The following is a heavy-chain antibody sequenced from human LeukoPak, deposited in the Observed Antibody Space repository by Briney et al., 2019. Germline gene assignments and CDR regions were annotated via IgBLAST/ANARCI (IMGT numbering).Heavy chain of an antibody. CDR2: IVVGSGNT. J-gene: IGHJ4*02. CDR1: GFTFTSSA. D-gene: IGHD5-24*01. CDR3: AAREMAVSYYFDY. V-gene: IGHV1-58*02. Sequence: SVKVSCKASGFTFTSSAMQWVRQARGQRLEWIGWIVVGSGNTNYAQKFQERVTITRDMPTSTVYMELSSLRSEDTAVYYCAAREMAVSYYFDYWGQGTLVTVSS.